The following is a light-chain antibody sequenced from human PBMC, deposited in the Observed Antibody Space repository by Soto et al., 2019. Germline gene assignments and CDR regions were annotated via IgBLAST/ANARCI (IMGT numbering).Light chain of an antibody. CDR2: KTS. CDR3: RHWNDYAWT. Sequence: DIHMTQSPSTLSASVGDRVTITCRATQSISIWLAWYQQKPGKAPNLLIYKTSSLETGVPSRFSGSGSGTEFSRPICSLQPEDFATYCCRHWNDYAWTFGQGTKVEVK. J-gene: IGKJ1*01. CDR1: QSISIW. V-gene: IGKV1-5*03.